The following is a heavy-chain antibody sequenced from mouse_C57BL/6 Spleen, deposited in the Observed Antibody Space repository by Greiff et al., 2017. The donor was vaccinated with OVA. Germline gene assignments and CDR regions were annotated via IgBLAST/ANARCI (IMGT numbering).Heavy chain of an antibody. Sequence: AQVQQCGPALVKPGASVKIPCKASGYPFTDHNMDWVEQSHGKSLEWSGDIYPNYGCTIYNEKFKGKATLTVDTSSSTAYMERLSLTSEDTAVYYCAMYYDGSSSMDYWGQGTSVTVSS. CDR2: IYPNYGCT. CDR3: AMYYDGSSSMDY. V-gene: IGHV1-18*01. CDR1: GYPFTDHN. J-gene: IGHJ4*01. D-gene: IGHD1-1*01.